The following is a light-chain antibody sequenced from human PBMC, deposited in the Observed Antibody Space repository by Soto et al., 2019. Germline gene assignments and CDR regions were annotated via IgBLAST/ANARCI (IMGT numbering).Light chain of an antibody. V-gene: IGKV3D-15*01. Sequence: EIEVTHSPAALSLSPRERATLSCRPSQTVTSSYLAWYQQKPGQAPRLVMYGASIRTSGIPDRFSGSGSGTDFTLTISSLQSEDFAVYYCQQYNNWPLTFGQGTRLEIK. CDR3: QQYNNWPLT. CDR2: GAS. J-gene: IGKJ5*01. CDR1: QTVTSSY.